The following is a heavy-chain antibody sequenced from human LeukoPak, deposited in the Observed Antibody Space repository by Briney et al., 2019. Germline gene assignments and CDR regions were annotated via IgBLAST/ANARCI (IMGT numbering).Heavy chain of an antibody. V-gene: IGHV5-51*01. CDR1: GYSFSSYW. CDR3: AISRGYPGRFDP. CDR2: IYPGDSDT. J-gene: IGHJ5*02. Sequence: GESLKISCKGSGYSFSSYWIVWVRQMPGKGLEWMGIIYPGDSDTRCSPSFQGQVTISADKSISTAYLQWNSLKASDTAIYYCAISRGYPGRFDPWGQGTLVTVSS. D-gene: IGHD2-15*01.